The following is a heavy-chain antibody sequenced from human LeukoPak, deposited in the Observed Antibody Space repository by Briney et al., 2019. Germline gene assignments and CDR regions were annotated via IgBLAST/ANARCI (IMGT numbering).Heavy chain of an antibody. V-gene: IGHV1-2*02. Sequence: GASVKVPCKASGYIFTGYYMHWVRQAPGQGLEWMGWINPNSGGTNYAQKFQGRVTMTRDTPISTAYMELSRLRSDDTAVYYCARGRGAQLWFGDPSHFDYWGQGTLVTVSS. J-gene: IGHJ4*02. CDR3: ARGRGAQLWFGDPSHFDY. D-gene: IGHD3-10*01. CDR1: GYIFTGYY. CDR2: INPNSGGT.